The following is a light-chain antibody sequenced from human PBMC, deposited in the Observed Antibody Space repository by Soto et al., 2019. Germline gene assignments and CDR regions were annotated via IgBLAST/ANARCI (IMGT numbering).Light chain of an antibody. CDR2: RNN. Sequence: QSVLTQPPSASGTPGQRVTISCSGSSSSIGINYIYWYQQLPGKAPKLLIYRNNQRPSGVPDRFSGSKSGTSASLAISGLRSEDEADYYCAAWDDSLSGEVFGGGTKLTVL. CDR3: AAWDDSLSGEV. CDR1: SSSIGINY. V-gene: IGLV1-47*01. J-gene: IGLJ2*01.